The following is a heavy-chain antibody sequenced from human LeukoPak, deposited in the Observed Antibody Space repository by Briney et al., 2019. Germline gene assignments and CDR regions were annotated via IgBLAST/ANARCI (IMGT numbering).Heavy chain of an antibody. CDR1: GGTFSSYA. Sequence: GASVKASCKASGGTFSSYAISWVRQAPGQGLEWRGGNIPIFGTANYAQKFQGRVTITADKSTSTAHMELSSLRSEDTAVYYCARGVEAAAGTIYFDYWGQGTLVTVSS. V-gene: IGHV1-69*06. CDR3: ARGVEAAAGTIYFDY. D-gene: IGHD6-13*01. CDR2: NIPIFGTA. J-gene: IGHJ4*02.